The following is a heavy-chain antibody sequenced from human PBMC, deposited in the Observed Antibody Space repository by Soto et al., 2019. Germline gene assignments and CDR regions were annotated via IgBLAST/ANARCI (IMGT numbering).Heavy chain of an antibody. CDR1: GFTFSSYS. D-gene: IGHD3-3*01. V-gene: IGHV3-21*01. J-gene: IGHJ6*02. CDR2: ISSSSSYI. CDR3: ARDFGDFWSGYYSVFGMDV. Sequence: EVQLVESGGGLVKPGGSLRLSCAASGFTFSSYSMNWVRQATGKGLEWVSSISSSSSYIYYADSVKGRFTISRDNAKNSLYLQMNSLRAEDTAVYYCARDFGDFWSGYYSVFGMDVWGQGTTVTVSS.